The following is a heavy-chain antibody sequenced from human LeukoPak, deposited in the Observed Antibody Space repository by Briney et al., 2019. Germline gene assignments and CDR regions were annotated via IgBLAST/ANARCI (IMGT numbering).Heavy chain of an antibody. D-gene: IGHD2-2*01. CDR1: GGSISSSSYY. J-gene: IGHJ6*03. CDR2: IYYSGST. CDR3: ARSGYCSSTSCYPYYYYYMDV. V-gene: IGHV4-39*07. Sequence: SETLSLTCTVSGGSISSSSYYWGWIRQPPGKGLEWIGSIYYSGSTYYNPSLKSRVTISVDTSKNQFSLKLSSVTAADTAVYYCARSGYCSSTSCYPYYYYYMDVWGKGTTVTVSS.